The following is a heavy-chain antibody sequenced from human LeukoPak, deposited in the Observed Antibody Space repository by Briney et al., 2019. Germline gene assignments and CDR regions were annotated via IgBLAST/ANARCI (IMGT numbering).Heavy chain of an antibody. V-gene: IGHV1-3*01. CDR2: IKAGNGDT. J-gene: IGHJ4*02. D-gene: IGHD2-21*01. CDR1: GYIFTKYV. Sequence: RASVKVSCKASGYIFTKYVVHWVRQAPGQRPEWMGLIKAGNGDTKYSQNFQDRLTITRDTSGSTVYMELSSLTSEDTALYYCARDDCGDTCYPGGYWGQGTLVTVSS. CDR3: ARDDCGDTCYPGGY.